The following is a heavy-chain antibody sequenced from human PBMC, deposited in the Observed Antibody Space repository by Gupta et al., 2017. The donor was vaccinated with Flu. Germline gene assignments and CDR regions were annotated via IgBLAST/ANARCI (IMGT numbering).Heavy chain of an antibody. CDR1: GCTFSSDD. V-gene: IGHV3-21*01. J-gene: IGHJ1*01. CDR2: ISSISSYI. D-gene: IGHD3-22*01. CDR3: ARVTSYYDSSGYYFEYFQH. Sequence: EVQLVESGGGLVKLGGSLRFYCAASGCTFSSDDLNWVRHAPGKGREWVSSISSISSYIYYADSVKGRFTISRDNAKNSLYLQMNSLRAEDTAVYYCARVTSYYDSSGYYFEYFQHWGQGTLVTVSS.